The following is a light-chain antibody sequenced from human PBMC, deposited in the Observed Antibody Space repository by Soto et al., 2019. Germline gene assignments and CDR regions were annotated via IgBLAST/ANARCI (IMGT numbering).Light chain of an antibody. J-gene: IGLJ7*01. CDR2: EVN. V-gene: IGLV2-14*01. CDR1: SSDVGGYNH. CDR3: NSFTARNTPV. Sequence: QPVLTQPASVSGSPGQSITISCTGTSSDVGGYNHVSWYQHHPGKAPKLIIHEVNNRPSGVSNRFSGSKSGNMASLTISGLQPEDEAVYYCNSFTARNTPVFGGGTQLTVL.